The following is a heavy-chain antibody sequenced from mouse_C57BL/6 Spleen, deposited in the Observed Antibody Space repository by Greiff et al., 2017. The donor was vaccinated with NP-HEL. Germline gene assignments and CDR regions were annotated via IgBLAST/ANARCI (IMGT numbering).Heavy chain of an antibody. J-gene: IGHJ1*03. CDR3: ARMGPYWYFDV. V-gene: IGHV5-17*01. CDR1: GFTFSDYG. CDR2: ISSGSSTI. Sequence: EVKVVESGGGLVKPGGSLKLSCAASGFTFSDYGMHWVRQAPEKGLEWVAYISSGSSTIYYADTVKGRFTISRDNAKNTLFLQMTSLRSEDTAMYYCARMGPYWYFDVWGTGTTVTVSS.